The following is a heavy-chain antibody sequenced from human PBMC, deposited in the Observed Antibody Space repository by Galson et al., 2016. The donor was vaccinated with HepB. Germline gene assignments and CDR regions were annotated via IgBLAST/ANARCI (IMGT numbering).Heavy chain of an antibody. J-gene: IGHJ5*02. CDR3: ARGAVYYDSNGPYTAWLDQ. CDR2: ITPMLDTE. D-gene: IGHD3-22*01. V-gene: IGHV1-69*08. CDR1: GGTFSSYS. Sequence: SVKVSCKASGGTFSSYSISWVRQAPGQGLEWMGRITPMLDTEDHAQRFQGRVTITADRSTNTAYMELDTLGSEDTALYYCARGAVYYDSNGPYTAWLDQWGQGTPVTVSS.